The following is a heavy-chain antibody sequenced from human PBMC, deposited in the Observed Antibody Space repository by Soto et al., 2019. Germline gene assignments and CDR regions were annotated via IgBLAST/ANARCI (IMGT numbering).Heavy chain of an antibody. CDR1: GYSFTRYG. CDR2: TSADNGDT. D-gene: IGHD2-2*01. V-gene: IGHV1-18*04. J-gene: IGHJ4*02. Sequence: QVQLVQSGAEVKEPGASVKVSCKASGYSFTRYGFSWVRQAPGQGLEWMAWTSADNGDTNYAPKLQGRVTLTPDTCTGTAYMALRSLRSDDTAVYCCARDERRTCTSSHCYYFAYWGQGTLVSVSS. CDR3: ARDERRTCTSSHCYYFAY.